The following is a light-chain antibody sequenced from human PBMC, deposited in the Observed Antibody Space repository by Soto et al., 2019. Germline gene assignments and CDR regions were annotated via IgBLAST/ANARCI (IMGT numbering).Light chain of an antibody. Sequence: QAALTQPASVSGTPGQSITISCTGSSSDIGAYNYVSWYQHHPGKAPKLMIYDVSRRPSGVSNRFSGSKSGNTASLTISALQAEDEAIYYCNSYTISSVLVIFGGGTKLTVL. CDR3: NSYTISSVLVI. CDR1: SSDIGAYNY. CDR2: DVS. J-gene: IGLJ2*01. V-gene: IGLV2-14*03.